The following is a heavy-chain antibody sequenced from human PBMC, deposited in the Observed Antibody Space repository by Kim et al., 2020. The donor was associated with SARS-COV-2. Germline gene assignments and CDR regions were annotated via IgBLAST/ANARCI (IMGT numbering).Heavy chain of an antibody. V-gene: IGHV3-15*01. D-gene: IGHD3-3*02. J-gene: IGHJ4*02. Sequence: GGTTDYVAPVKGRFTISRDDSKDTLYLQMDSLKTDDTALYYCASQGSLEYWGRGTLVTVSS. CDR2: GGTT. CDR3: ASQGSLEY.